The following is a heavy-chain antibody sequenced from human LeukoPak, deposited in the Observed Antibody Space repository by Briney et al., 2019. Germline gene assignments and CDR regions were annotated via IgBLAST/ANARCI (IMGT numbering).Heavy chain of an antibody. D-gene: IGHD3-22*01. V-gene: IGHV3-11*01. CDR3: ARELHRDYYDTSGYFDY. Sequence: GGSLRLSCAASGFTFSDYYMSWIRQAPGKGLEWVSYLSSSGSTIYYADSVKGRFTISRDNAKNSLYLQMNSLRAEDTAVYYCARELHRDYYDTSGYFDYWGQGTLVTVSS. CDR1: GFTFSDYY. CDR2: LSSSGSTI. J-gene: IGHJ4*02.